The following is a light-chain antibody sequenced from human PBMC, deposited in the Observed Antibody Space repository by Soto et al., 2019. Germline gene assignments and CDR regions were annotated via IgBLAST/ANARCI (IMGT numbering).Light chain of an antibody. CDR3: CSYAGRPYV. CDR1: SSDVGSFNY. CDR2: DVT. V-gene: IGLV2-11*01. Sequence: QSALTQPRSVSGSPGQSVTISCTGTSSDVGSFNYVSWYQQHPDKAPKLMIYDVTKRPSGVPDRFSGSKSGNTASLTISGLQAEDEADYYCCSYAGRPYVFGTGTKLTFL. J-gene: IGLJ1*01.